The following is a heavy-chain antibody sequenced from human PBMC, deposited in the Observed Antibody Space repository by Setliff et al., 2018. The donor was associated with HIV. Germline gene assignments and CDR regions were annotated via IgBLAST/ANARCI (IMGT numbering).Heavy chain of an antibody. Sequence: HPGGSLRLSCAASGFTFSSYWMSWVRQAPGKGLEWVANIKQDGSEKYYVDSVKGRFTISRDNAKNSLYLQMNSLRAEDTAVYYCARDYYYDSSGYRYFDYWGQGTLVTVSS. CDR3: ARDYYYDSSGYRYFDY. V-gene: IGHV3-7*03. D-gene: IGHD3-22*01. J-gene: IGHJ4*02. CDR2: IKQDGSEK. CDR1: GFTFSSYW.